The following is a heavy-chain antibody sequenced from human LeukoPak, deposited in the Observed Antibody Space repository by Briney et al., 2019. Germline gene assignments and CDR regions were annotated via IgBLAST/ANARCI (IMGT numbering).Heavy chain of an antibody. J-gene: IGHJ4*02. CDR3: ARGIQLWTAYYFDY. Sequence: SETLSLTCTVSTDSISDYYWSWIRQPPGKGLEWIGYIYHSGSTYYNPSLKSRVTISVDRSKNQFSLKLSSVTAADTAVYYCARGIQLWTAYYFDYWGQGTLVTVSS. V-gene: IGHV4-30-2*01. D-gene: IGHD5-18*01. CDR2: IYHSGST. CDR1: TDSISDYY.